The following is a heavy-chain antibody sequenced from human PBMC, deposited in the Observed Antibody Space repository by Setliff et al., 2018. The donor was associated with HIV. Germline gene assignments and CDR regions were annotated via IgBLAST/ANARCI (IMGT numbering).Heavy chain of an antibody. Sequence: PSETLSLTCTVSGDSISGYYWSWIRQSPGKGLEWIGFIYETGSTYYNPSLKSRVSISIDTSKNQFSLKLGSVTAADTAVYFCARDGYTNGYGYYYFYMDVWGKGTTVTV. D-gene: IGHD5-18*01. V-gene: IGHV4-59*12. CDR2: IYETGST. CDR3: ARDGYTNGYGYYYFYMDV. CDR1: GDSISGYY. J-gene: IGHJ6*03.